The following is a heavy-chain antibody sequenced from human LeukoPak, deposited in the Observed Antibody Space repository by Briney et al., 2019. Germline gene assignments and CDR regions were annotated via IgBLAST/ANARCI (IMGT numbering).Heavy chain of an antibody. J-gene: IGHJ4*02. CDR1: GGSLSGYY. V-gene: IGHV4-34*01. CDR3: ARGDAYSYGFLVY. CDR2: INHSGST. Sequence: SETLSLTCNVYGGSLSGYYWSWIRQPPGKGLEWIGEINHSGSTNYNPSLKSRVTISVDTSKNQFSLKLSSVTAADTAVYYCARGDAYSYGFLVYWGQGTLVTVSS. D-gene: IGHD5-18*01.